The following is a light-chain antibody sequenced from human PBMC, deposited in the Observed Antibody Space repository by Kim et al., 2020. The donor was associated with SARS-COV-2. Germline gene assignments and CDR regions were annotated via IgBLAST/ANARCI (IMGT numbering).Light chain of an antibody. J-gene: IGLJ3*02. CDR3: AVWDDSLKAWV. CDR1: SSNIGKNT. CDR2: GNN. Sequence: GQRDTISCSGRSSNIGKNTVNWYQHLPGTAPKVVIYGNNQRPSGVPDRFSGSKSGTSASLAISGLQSEDEADYYCAVWDDSLKAWVFGGGTKLTVL. V-gene: IGLV1-44*01.